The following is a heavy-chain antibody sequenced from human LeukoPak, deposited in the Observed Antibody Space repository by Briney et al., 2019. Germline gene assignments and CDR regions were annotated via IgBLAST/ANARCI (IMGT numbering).Heavy chain of an antibody. Sequence: SETLSLTCTVSGGSISNYYWSWIRQPPGKGLEWIGYIYFSGSTKYNPSLKSRVTMSVDTSKNQFSLELRSVTVADTAVYYCARSPRAVAGNIDYWGQGTLVTVSS. D-gene: IGHD6-19*01. CDR1: GGSISNYY. CDR3: ARSPRAVAGNIDY. V-gene: IGHV4-59*01. J-gene: IGHJ4*02. CDR2: IYFSGST.